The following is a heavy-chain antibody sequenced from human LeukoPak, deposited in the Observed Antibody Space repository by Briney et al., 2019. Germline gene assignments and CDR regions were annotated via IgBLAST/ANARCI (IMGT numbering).Heavy chain of an antibody. D-gene: IGHD3-3*01. CDR2: ISSDGSNK. CDR3: ARGPSARFFGVAKGAFDI. Sequence: GGSLRLSCEASGFTFGTFWMSWVRQAPGKGLEWVTVISSDGSNKYYADSVKGRFTISRDNSKNTLDLQMNSLRAEDTAVYYCARGPSARFFGVAKGAFDIWGQGTMVTVSS. J-gene: IGHJ3*02. V-gene: IGHV3-30*03. CDR1: GFTFGTFW.